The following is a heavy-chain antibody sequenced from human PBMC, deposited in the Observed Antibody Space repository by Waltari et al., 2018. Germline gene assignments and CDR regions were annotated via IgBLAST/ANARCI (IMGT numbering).Heavy chain of an antibody. D-gene: IGHD6-19*01. CDR3: ARQFSSGWYSEY. CDR1: GGSFSGYY. CDR2: INHSGST. Sequence: QVQLQQWGAGLLKPSETLSLTCAVYGGSFSGYYWSWIRQSPGKGLEWIGEINHSGSTNDHPSLKSRVTIAVDTSKNQFSLKVSSVTAADTAVYYCARQFSSGWYSEYWGQGTLVTVSS. V-gene: IGHV4-34*01. J-gene: IGHJ4*02.